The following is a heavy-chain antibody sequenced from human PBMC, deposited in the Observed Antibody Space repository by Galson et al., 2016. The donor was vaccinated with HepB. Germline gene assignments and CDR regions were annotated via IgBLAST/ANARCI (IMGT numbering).Heavy chain of an antibody. CDR1: GFTFDDYA. V-gene: IGHV3-9*01. D-gene: IGHD6-19*01. CDR3: VRGRLGS. CDR2: ISWNSGSI. J-gene: IGHJ5*02. Sequence: SLRLSCAASGFTFDDYAMHWVRQAPGKGLEWVSGISWNSGSIGYADSVKGRFTISRDNAKNSLYLQMNSLRDEDTAMYHCVRGRLGSWGQGTLVTVSS.